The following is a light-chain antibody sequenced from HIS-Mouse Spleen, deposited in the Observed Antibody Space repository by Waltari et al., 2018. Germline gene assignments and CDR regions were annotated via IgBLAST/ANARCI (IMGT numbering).Light chain of an antibody. CDR3: QVWDSSSNHYV. J-gene: IGLJ1*01. CDR2: DDS. V-gene: IGLV3-21*03. Sequence: SHVLTQPPSVSLAHAKPARPPCGVTNLGSQRVLWYQQTPGQAPVLVVYDDSDRPSGIPERFSGSNSGNTATLTISRVEAGDEADYYCQVWDSSSNHYVFGTGTKVTVL. CDR1: NLGSQR.